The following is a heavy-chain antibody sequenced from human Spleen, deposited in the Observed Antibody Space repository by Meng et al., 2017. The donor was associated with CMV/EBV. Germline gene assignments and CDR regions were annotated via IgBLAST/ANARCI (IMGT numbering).Heavy chain of an antibody. Sequence: GGSLRLSCAASGFTFSSYWMTWVRQAPGKGLEWVANIKQDGSEKYYVDSVKGRFTISRDNAKNSLYLQMNSLRAEDAALYYCARGHPKYDFWGQGALVTVSS. CDR2: IKQDGSEK. V-gene: IGHV3-7*01. CDR1: GFTFSSYW. CDR3: ARGHPKYDF. D-gene: IGHD3-3*01. J-gene: IGHJ1*01.